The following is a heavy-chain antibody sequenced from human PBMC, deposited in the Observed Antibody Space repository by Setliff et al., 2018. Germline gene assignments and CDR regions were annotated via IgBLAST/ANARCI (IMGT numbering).Heavy chain of an antibody. D-gene: IGHD1-1*01. CDR3: ARTGTYRYFDY. Sequence: SETLSLTCTVSGGSISNTYYYWSWIRQPAGQGLEWIGQIYTSWSTNYNPSLKSRVTISVETSKNQFSLSLSSVTAADTAVYYCARTGTYRYFDYWGQGTLVTVSS. J-gene: IGHJ4*02. CDR1: GGSISNTYYY. V-gene: IGHV4-61*09. CDR2: IYTSWST.